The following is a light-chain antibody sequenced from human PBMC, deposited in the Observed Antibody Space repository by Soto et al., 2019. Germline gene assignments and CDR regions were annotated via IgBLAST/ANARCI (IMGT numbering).Light chain of an antibody. CDR1: QSINNW. CDR2: KAS. V-gene: IGKV1-5*03. CDR3: QQYNSYPLT. J-gene: IGKJ4*01. Sequence: DIQMTQSPSTLSASVGDTVTITCRASQSINNWLAWYQQKPGKAPKVLIYKASSSESGVPSRFSGSGSGTEFTLTISSLQPDDFATYYCQQYNSYPLTFGGGTKVEIK.